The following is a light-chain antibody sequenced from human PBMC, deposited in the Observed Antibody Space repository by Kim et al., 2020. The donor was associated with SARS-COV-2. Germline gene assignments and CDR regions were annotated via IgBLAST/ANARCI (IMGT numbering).Light chain of an antibody. Sequence: SYELTQPPSVSVSPGQTASITCSGDKLGDKYACWYQQKPGQSPVLVIYQDSKRPSGIPERFFGSNSGNTATLTISGTQAMDEADYYCQAWDSSNVVFGGGTQLTVL. CDR3: QAWDSSNVV. V-gene: IGLV3-1*01. CDR1: KLGDKY. J-gene: IGLJ2*01. CDR2: QDS.